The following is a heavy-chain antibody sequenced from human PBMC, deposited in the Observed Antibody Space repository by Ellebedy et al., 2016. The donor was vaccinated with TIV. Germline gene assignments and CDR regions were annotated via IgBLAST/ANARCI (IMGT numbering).Heavy chain of an antibody. CDR1: GFTFSNYW. J-gene: IGHJ4*02. CDR2: IKQDGSEK. Sequence: GESLKISCAASGFTFSNYWMSWVRQAPGKGVEWVANIKQDGSEKYYVDSVKGRFTISRDNAKNSLYLQMNSLRAEDTAVYYCVRGQSSGVGAPYWGQGTRVTVSS. D-gene: IGHD1-26*01. V-gene: IGHV3-7*01. CDR3: VRGQSSGVGAPY.